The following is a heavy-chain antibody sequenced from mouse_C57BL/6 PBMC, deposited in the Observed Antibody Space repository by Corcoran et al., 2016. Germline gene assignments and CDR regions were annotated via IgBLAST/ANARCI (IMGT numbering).Heavy chain of an antibody. V-gene: IGHV1-19*01. J-gene: IGHJ3*01. CDR3: ARWANWEGFAY. CDR2: INPYNGVT. D-gene: IGHD4-1*01. Sequence: EVQLQQSGPVLVKPGASVKMSCKASGYTFTDYYMNWVKQSHGKSLEWIGVINPYNGVTSYNQKFKGKATLTVDKSSSTAYMDLNSLTYEDSEVYYCARWANWEGFAYWCQGTLVTVSA. CDR1: GYTFTDYY.